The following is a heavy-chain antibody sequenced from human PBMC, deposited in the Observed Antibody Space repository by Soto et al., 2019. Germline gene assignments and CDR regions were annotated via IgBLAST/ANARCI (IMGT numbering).Heavy chain of an antibody. Sequence: TSETLSLTCTVSGGSISSGYYFWSWIRQPPGKGLEWIGYIYYSGSTYYNPSLKSRVTISVDTSKNQFSLKLSSVTAADTAVYYCARVKAGVVYWGQGTLVTVSS. V-gene: IGHV4-30-4*01. CDR3: ARVKAGVVY. CDR1: GGSISSGYYF. CDR2: IYYSGST. J-gene: IGHJ4*02. D-gene: IGHD6-13*01.